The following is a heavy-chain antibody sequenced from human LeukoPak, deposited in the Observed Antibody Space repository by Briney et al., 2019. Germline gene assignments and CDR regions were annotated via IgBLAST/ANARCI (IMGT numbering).Heavy chain of an antibody. J-gene: IGHJ3*02. CDR1: GYTFTSYG. Sequence: ASVKVSCKASGYTFTSYGISWVRQAPGQGLEWMGWISAYNGNTNYAQKLQGRVTMTTDTSTSTAYMELSSLRSEDTAVYYCAREGEHETYYYDSSGYYDAFDIWGQGTMVTVSS. D-gene: IGHD3-22*01. CDR3: AREGEHETYYYDSSGYYDAFDI. V-gene: IGHV1-18*01. CDR2: ISAYNGNT.